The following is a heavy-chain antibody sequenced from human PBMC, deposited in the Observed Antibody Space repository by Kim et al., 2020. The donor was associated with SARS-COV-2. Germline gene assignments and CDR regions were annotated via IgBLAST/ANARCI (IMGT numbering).Heavy chain of an antibody. J-gene: IGHJ4*02. V-gene: IGHV4-34*01. CDR1: GGSFSGYY. D-gene: IGHD6-13*01. CDR2: INHSGST. Sequence: SETLSLTCAVYGGSFSGYYWSWIRQPPGKGLEWIGEINHSGSTNYNPSLKSRVTISVDTSKNQFSLKLSSVTAADTAVYYCARGLQAAAGTIFVDYWGQGTLVTVSS. CDR3: ARGLQAAAGTIFVDY.